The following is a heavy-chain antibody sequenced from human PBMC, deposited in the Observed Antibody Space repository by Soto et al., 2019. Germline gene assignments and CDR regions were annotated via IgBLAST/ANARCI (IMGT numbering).Heavy chain of an antibody. CDR3: ARPYYYDSSGFFDY. J-gene: IGHJ4*02. V-gene: IGHV3-33*01. Sequence: PGGSLRFSCAASGFTFSSYGMHWVRQAPGKGLEWVAVIWYDGSNKYYADSVKGRFTISRDNSKNTLYLQMNSLRAEDTAVYYCARPYYYDSSGFFDYWGQGTLVTVSS. D-gene: IGHD3-22*01. CDR2: IWYDGSNK. CDR1: GFTFSSYG.